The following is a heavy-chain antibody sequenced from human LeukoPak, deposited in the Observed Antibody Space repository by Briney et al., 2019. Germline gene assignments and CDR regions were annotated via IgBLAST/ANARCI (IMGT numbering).Heavy chain of an antibody. CDR2: IKQDGSEK. CDR1: GFTFSSYW. V-gene: IGHV3-7*01. Sequence: PGGSLRLSCAASGFTFSSYWMSWVRQAPGKGLEWVANIKQDGSEKYYVDSVKGRFTISRDNDKNSLYLQMNSLRAEDTAVYYCARDLGRSSGSAPFDPWGQGTLVTVSS. D-gene: IGHD6-19*01. J-gene: IGHJ5*02. CDR3: ARDLGRSSGSAPFDP.